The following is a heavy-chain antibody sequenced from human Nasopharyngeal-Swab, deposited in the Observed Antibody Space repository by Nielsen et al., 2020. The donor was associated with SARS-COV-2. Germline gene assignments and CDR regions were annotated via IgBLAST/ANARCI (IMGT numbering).Heavy chain of an antibody. CDR3: ARDFSGFWFDP. Sequence: SETLSLTCTVSGGSISTASFYWSWIRQPPGKGLEWIGYLYHRGSTNYNPSLKSRVTISVDSSKNQFSLKLSSVTAEDTAVYYCARDFSGFWFDPWGQGTLVTVSS. D-gene: IGHD3-10*01. CDR1: GGSISTASFY. V-gene: IGHV4-61*01. CDR2: LYHRGST. J-gene: IGHJ5*02.